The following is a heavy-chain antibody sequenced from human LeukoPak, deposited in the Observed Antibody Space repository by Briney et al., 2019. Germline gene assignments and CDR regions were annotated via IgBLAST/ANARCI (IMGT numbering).Heavy chain of an antibody. CDR1: GFTFSSYG. CDR3: AKDGGLRSPNWFDP. CDR2: ISYDGSNK. D-gene: IGHD4-17*01. J-gene: IGHJ5*02. Sequence: GRSLRLSCAASGFTFSSYGMHWVRQAPGKGLEWVAVISYDGSNKYYADSVKGRFTISIDNSKNTLYLQMNSLRAEDTAVYYCAKDGGLRSPNWFDPWGQGTLVTLSS. V-gene: IGHV3-30*18.